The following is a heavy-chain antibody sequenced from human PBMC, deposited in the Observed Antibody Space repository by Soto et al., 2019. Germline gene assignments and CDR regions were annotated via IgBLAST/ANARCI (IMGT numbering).Heavy chain of an antibody. CDR1: GYSISSGYQ. Sequence: SENLSLTLNVSGYSISSGYQWAWIRQPPGKGLEWLGSVHYSGNTYYNPSLKSRLTISVDKSKEQFSLNLSSVTAADTAVYYCARQDRVVAEGRWFDPWGQGTMLPVSS. D-gene: IGHD2-15*01. CDR3: ARQDRVVAEGRWFDP. CDR2: VHYSGNT. J-gene: IGHJ5*02. V-gene: IGHV4-38-2*02.